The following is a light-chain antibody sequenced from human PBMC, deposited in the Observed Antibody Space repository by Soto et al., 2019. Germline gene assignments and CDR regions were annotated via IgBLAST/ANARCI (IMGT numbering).Light chain of an antibody. CDR2: DVS. V-gene: IGLV2-11*01. CDR1: SSDVGGYNY. Sequence: QSALTQPRSVSGSPGQSVTISCTGTSSDVGGYNYVSWYQQHPGKAPKLMIYDVSKRPSGVPDRFSGSKSVNTASLTISGLQAEDEADYYCCSYAGSYTLEVFGGGTKLTVL. J-gene: IGLJ2*01. CDR3: CSYAGSYTLEV.